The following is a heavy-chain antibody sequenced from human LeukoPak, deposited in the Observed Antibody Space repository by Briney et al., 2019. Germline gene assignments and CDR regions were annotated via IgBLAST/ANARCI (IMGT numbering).Heavy chain of an antibody. CDR2: ISYDGITE. V-gene: IGHV3-30*04. D-gene: IGHD3-10*01. J-gene: IGHJ5*02. CDR1: GFAFSSYA. CDR3: ARHMVRGFNWFDP. Sequence: PGGSLRLSCAASGFAFSSYAMHWVRQAPGKGLEWVAIISYDGITEDYSDSVKGRFSISRDNFKNTLFLQMNGLRDEDTAVYYCARHMVRGFNWFDPWGQGTLVTVSS.